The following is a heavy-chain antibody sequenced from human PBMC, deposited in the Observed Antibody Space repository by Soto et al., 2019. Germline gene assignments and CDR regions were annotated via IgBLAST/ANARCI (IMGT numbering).Heavy chain of an antibody. D-gene: IGHD3-10*01. CDR3: AADLVAGSGSLGH. CDR1: GFTFSSYW. J-gene: IGHJ4*02. CDR2: INSDGSST. Sequence: PGGSLRLSCAASGFTFSSYWMHWVRQAPGKGLVWVSRINSDGSSTFYADFVGGRFTISRDNTKNTLHLQMNSLRAEDTAVYFCAADLVAGSGSLGHWGQGTLVTVSS. V-gene: IGHV3-74*01.